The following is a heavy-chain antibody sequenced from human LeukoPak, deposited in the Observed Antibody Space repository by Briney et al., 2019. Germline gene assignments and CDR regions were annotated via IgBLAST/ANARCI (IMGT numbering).Heavy chain of an antibody. Sequence: GGSLRLSCAASGFTFSRHCMNWVRQVPGKGLEWVSNIRRGGGEIYYVDSVKGRFTISRDIAKNSLYLQMNSLRAEDTAVYYCARDKGDYHTSGYFFVFGGQGALVTVSS. CDR2: IRRGGGEI. CDR1: GFTFSRHC. D-gene: IGHD3-22*01. J-gene: IGHJ4*02. V-gene: IGHV3-7*03. CDR3: ARDKGDYHTSGYFFVF.